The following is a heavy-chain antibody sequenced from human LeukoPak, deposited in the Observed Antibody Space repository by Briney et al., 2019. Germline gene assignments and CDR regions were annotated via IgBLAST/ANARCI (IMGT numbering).Heavy chain of an antibody. D-gene: IGHD6-19*01. CDR3: ARIAVAGNLDY. CDR1: GGSISSYY. J-gene: IGHJ4*02. V-gene: IGHV4-59*12. CDR2: IYYSGST. Sequence: SETLSLTCTVSGGSISSYYWSWIRQPPGKGLEWIGYIYYSGSTNYNPSLKSRVTISVDTSKNQFSLKLSSVTAADTAVYYCARIAVAGNLDYWGQGTLVTVSS.